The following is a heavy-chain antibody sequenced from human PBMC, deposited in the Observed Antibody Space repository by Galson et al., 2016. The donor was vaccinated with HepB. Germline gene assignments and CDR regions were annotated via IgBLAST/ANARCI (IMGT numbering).Heavy chain of an antibody. J-gene: IGHJ4*02. CDR1: GFTFSSYA. Sequence: SLRLSCAASGFTFSSYAMTWVRQAPGKGLEWVSTISGSSGITYYADSVKGRFTISRDNAENSLYLQLNSLRAEDAAVYYCATDGYDQKGDDYWGQGTLVTVSS. CDR2: ISGSSGIT. D-gene: IGHD5-12*01. CDR3: ATDGYDQKGDDY. V-gene: IGHV3-21*06.